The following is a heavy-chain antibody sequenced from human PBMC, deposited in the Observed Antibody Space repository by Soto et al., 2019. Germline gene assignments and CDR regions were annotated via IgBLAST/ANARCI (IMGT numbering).Heavy chain of an antibody. CDR2: ISAYNGNT. V-gene: IGHV1-18*04. CDR3: ARHFVPGYSSSWYYNYYGMDV. D-gene: IGHD6-13*01. Sequence: ASVKVSCKASGYTFTSYGISWVRQAPGQGLEWMGWISAYNGNTNYAQKLQGRVTMTTDTSTSTAYMELRSLRSDDTAVYYCARHFVPGYSSSWYYNYYGMDVWGQGTTVTVSS. J-gene: IGHJ6*02. CDR1: GYTFTSYG.